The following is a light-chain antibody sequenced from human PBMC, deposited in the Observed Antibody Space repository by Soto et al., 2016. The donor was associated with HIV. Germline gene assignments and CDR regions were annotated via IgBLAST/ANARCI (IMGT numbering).Light chain of an antibody. Sequence: SYELTQPPSVSVAPGKTATITCEGINIGIKSFYWYQQKSGQAPVLVVYDDNDRPSGIPERFSGSKSGNTAILTIDTVEVGDEADFYCQVWDGESNSWVFGGGTKLTVL. CDR1: NIGIKS. CDR2: DDN. J-gene: IGLJ3*02. CDR3: QVWDGESNSWV. V-gene: IGLV3-21*03.